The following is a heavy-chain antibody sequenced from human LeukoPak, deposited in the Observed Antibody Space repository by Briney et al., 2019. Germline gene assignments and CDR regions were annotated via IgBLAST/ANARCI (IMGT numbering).Heavy chain of an antibody. J-gene: IGHJ6*03. CDR2: IKQDGSEK. V-gene: IGHV3-7*01. CDR3: AAPSYYMDV. Sequence: PGGSLRLFCAASGFTFSSYWMSWVRQAPGKGLEWVANIKQDGSEKYYVDSAKGRLTISRDNAKNSLYLQMNSLRAEDTAVYYCAAPSYYMDVWGKGTTVTVSS. CDR1: GFTFSSYW.